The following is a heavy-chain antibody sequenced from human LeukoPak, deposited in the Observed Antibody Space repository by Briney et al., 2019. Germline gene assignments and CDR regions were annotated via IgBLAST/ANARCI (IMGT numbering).Heavy chain of an antibody. Sequence: PGGSLRFSCAASGFTFSDYYMSWIHQAPGKGLEWVSYISSSGSTIYYADSVKGRFTISRDNAKNSLYLQMNSLRAEDTAVYYCAREYYDSSGLDAFDIWGQGTMVTVSS. J-gene: IGHJ3*02. CDR2: ISSSGSTI. D-gene: IGHD3-22*01. CDR3: AREYYDSSGLDAFDI. CDR1: GFTFSDYY. V-gene: IGHV3-11*01.